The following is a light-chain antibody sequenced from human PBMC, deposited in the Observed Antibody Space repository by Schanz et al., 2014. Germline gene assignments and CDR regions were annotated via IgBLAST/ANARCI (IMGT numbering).Light chain of an antibody. V-gene: IGLV2-14*03. CDR3: CSYAGSNTRRWV. Sequence: QSALTQPASVSGSPGQSVTISCTGTSSDVGAYNYVSWYQHHPDKAPKLMIYDVGYRPSGVSNRFSGSKSDNTASLTISGLQAEDEADYYCCSYAGSNTRRWVFGGGTKLTVL. CDR2: DVG. J-gene: IGLJ3*02. CDR1: SSDVGAYNY.